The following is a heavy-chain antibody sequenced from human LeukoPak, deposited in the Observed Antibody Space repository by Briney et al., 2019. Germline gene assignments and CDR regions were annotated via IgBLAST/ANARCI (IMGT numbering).Heavy chain of an antibody. CDR3: AREMRRSSWYEVDAFDI. D-gene: IGHD6-13*01. CDR1: GFTVSSNY. J-gene: IGHJ3*02. V-gene: IGHV3-66*01. Sequence: PGGSLRLSCAASGFTVSSNYMSWVRQAPGKGLEWVSVIYSGGSTYYADSVKGRFTISRDTSKNTLYLQMNSLRAEDTAVYYCAREMRRSSWYEVDAFDIWGQGTMVTVSS. CDR2: IYSGGST.